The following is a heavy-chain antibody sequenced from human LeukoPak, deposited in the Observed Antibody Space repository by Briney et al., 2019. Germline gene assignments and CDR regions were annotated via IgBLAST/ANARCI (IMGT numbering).Heavy chain of an antibody. CDR3: ARQILQLGYCSSTSCYPFDY. Sequence: SETLSLTCTVSGGAISSIRYYWGWIRQPPGKGLEWIGSIYYSGGTYYNPSLKSRVTISVDTSTNQFSLKLSSVTAADTAVYYCARQILQLGYCSSTSCYPFDYWGQGTLVTVSS. V-gene: IGHV4-39*01. CDR2: IYYSGGT. J-gene: IGHJ4*02. CDR1: GGAISSIRYY. D-gene: IGHD2-2*01.